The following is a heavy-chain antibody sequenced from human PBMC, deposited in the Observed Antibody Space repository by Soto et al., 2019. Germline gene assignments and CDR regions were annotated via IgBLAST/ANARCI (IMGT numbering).Heavy chain of an antibody. CDR2: IKSKTDGGTT. V-gene: IGHV3-15*01. CDR1: GFTFSNAW. J-gene: IGHJ4*02. D-gene: IGHD3-3*01. Sequence: EVQLVESGGGLVKPGGSLRLSCAASGFTFSNAWMSWVRQAPGKGLEWVGRIKSKTDGGTTDYAAPVKGRFTISRDDSKNTLYLQMNSLKTEDTAVYYCTTPTIFGVVHFDYWGQGTLVTVSS. CDR3: TTPTIFGVVHFDY.